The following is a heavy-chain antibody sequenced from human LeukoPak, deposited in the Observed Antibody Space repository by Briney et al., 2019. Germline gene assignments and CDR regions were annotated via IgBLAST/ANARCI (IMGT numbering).Heavy chain of an antibody. D-gene: IGHD3-9*01. CDR1: GGSFSGYY. Sequence: PSETLSLTCAVYGGSFSGYYWSWIRQPPGKGLEWIGEINHSGSTNYNPSLKSRVTISVDTSKNQFSLKLSSVTAADTAVYYCARGVREYDILTGYYSDWFVPWGQGTLVTVSS. CDR2: INHSGST. J-gene: IGHJ5*02. CDR3: ARGVREYDILTGYYSDWFVP. V-gene: IGHV4-34*01.